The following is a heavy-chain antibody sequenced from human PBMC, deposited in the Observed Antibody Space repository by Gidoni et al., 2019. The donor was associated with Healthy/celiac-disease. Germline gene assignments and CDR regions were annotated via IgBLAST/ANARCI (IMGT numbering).Heavy chain of an antibody. J-gene: IGHJ4*02. CDR2: IYYSGST. D-gene: IGHD3-10*01. V-gene: IGHV4-39*01. Sequence: QLQLQESGPGLVKPSETLSLTCTVSGGPISSSSYYWGWIRQPPGKGLEWIGSIYYSGSTYYNPSLKSRVTISVDTSKNQFSLKLSSVTAADTAVYYCARQALITMVRGGFDYWGQGTLVTVSS. CDR3: ARQALITMVRGGFDY. CDR1: GGPISSSSYY.